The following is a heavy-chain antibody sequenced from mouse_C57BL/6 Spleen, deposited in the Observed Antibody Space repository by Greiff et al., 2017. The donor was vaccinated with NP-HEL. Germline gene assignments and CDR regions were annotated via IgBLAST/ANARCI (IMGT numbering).Heavy chain of an antibody. J-gene: IGHJ4*01. CDR3: AREGAYDYDRYYAMDY. CDR2: IYPGNGDT. CDR1: GYTFTSSN. D-gene: IGHD2-4*01. Sequence: QVQLKQSGAELVRPGASVKMSCKASGYTFTSSNMHWVKQTPRQGLEWIGAIYPGNGDTSYNQKFKGKATLTVDKSSSTAYMQLSSLTSEDSAVYFCAREGAYDYDRYYAMDYWGQGTSVTVSS. V-gene: IGHV1-12*01.